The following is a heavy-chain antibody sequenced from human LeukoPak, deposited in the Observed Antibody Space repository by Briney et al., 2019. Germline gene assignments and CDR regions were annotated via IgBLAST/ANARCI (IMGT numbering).Heavy chain of an antibody. V-gene: IGHV3-30*19. J-gene: IGHJ4*02. Sequence: GGSLRLSCTASGFTFSSYGIHWVRQAPGKGLEWVAVISYDGSNKYYADSVKGRFTISRDNSKNTLYLQMNSLRAEDTAVYYCARDEGWLLDGPQYYFDYWGQGTLVTVSS. D-gene: IGHD4-23*01. CDR2: ISYDGSNK. CDR3: ARDEGWLLDGPQYYFDY. CDR1: GFTFSSYG.